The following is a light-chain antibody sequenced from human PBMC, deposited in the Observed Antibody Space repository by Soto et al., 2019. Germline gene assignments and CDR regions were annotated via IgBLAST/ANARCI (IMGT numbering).Light chain of an antibody. CDR3: QQFNSSPFT. CDR1: QDLRSC. J-gene: IGKJ4*01. V-gene: IGKV1-9*01. Sequence: DLQLNQSPSLLSASVGERLTITCWASQDLRSCLAWYQQKPGKAPNLLIFTVSTLQSGVPSRFSGSRSGTEFTLTISSLQPEDFATYYCQQFNSSPFTFGGGTKVEI. CDR2: TVS.